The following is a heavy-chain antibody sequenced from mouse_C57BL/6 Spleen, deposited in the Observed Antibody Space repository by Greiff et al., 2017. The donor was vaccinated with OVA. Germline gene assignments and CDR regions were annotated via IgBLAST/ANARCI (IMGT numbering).Heavy chain of an antibody. V-gene: IGHV1-50*01. CDR3: ARGGYFDY. Sequence: QVQLQQPGAELVKPGASVKLSCKASGYTFTSYWMQWVNQRPGQGLEWIGEIDPSDSYTNYNQKFKGKATLTVDTSSSTAYMQLSSLTSEDSAVYYCARGGYFDYWGQGTTLTVSS. CDR1: GYTFTSYW. J-gene: IGHJ2*01. CDR2: IDPSDSYT.